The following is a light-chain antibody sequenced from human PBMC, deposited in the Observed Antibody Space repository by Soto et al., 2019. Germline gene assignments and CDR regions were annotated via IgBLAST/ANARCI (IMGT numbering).Light chain of an antibody. V-gene: IGKV3-15*01. CDR1: QSVSNDF. Sequence: EIELTQSPATLSLSPGERATLSCRASQSVSNDFLAWYQQKPGQTPRLLIYDASTRATGIPARFSGSGSGTEFTLTISSLQSEDFAVYYCQQYKKWPRTFGHGTKVDIK. CDR3: QQYKKWPRT. J-gene: IGKJ1*01. CDR2: DAS.